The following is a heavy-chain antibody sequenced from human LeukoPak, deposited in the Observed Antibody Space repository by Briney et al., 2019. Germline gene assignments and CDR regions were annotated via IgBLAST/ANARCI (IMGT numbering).Heavy chain of an antibody. D-gene: IGHD3-3*01. CDR3: ARAVYYDFWSGYLFNWFDP. Sequence: SETLSLTCAVYGVSFSGYYWSWIRQPPGKGLEWIGEINHSGSTNYNPSLKSRVTISVDRSKNQFSLKLSSVTAADTAVYYCARAVYYDFWSGYLFNWFDPWGQGTLVTVSS. J-gene: IGHJ5*02. V-gene: IGHV4-34*01. CDR2: INHSGST. CDR1: GVSFSGYY.